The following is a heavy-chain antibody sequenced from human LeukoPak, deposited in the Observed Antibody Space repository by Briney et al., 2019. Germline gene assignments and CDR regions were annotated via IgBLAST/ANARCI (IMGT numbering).Heavy chain of an antibody. V-gene: IGHV5-51*01. CDR1: GYSFFSNYW. D-gene: IGHD3-9*01. CDR2: LYPGDSDS. CDR3: ARGGILTGYPCRY. J-gene: IGHJ4*02. Sequence: GESLKISCKAYGYSFFSNYWIAWVRQMPGKGLEWMGILYPGDSDSRYSPSFQGRVTISADRSISTAYLHWSSLKVSDTAMYYCARGGILTGYPCRYWGQGTLVTVSS.